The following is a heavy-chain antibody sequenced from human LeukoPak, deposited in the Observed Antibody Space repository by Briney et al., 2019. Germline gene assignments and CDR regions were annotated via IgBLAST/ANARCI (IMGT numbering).Heavy chain of an antibody. V-gene: IGHV3-21*01. CDR2: ISSSSGHI. D-gene: IGHD1-26*01. CDR3: ASGSYYAVAAFDI. CDR1: GVTVSSNH. J-gene: IGHJ3*02. Sequence: GGSLRLSCAASGVTVSSNHWSWVRQAPGKGLEWVASISSSSGHIYYADSVKGRFTISRDNAKNSLYLQMNSLRDEDTAVYYCASGSYYAVAAFDIWGQGTMVTVSS.